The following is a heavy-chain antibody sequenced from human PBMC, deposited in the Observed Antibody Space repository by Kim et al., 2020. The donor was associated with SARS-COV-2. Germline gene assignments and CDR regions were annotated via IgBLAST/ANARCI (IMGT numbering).Heavy chain of an antibody. V-gene: IGHV4-59*01. J-gene: IGHJ3*02. CDR1: GGSISSYY. Sequence: SEXLSLTCTISGGSISSYYWSWIRQPPGKGLEWIGYFFYRGITNNNPSLRSRVTISVDTSKNQFSLRLSSVTAADTAVYYCARDFSGSSVAPFDIWGQGTMVTVSS. D-gene: IGHD2-15*01. CDR2: FFYRGIT. CDR3: ARDFSGSSVAPFDI.